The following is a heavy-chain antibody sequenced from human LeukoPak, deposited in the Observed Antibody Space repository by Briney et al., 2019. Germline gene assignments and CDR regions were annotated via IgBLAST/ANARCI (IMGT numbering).Heavy chain of an antibody. J-gene: IGHJ4*02. CDR3: AKRGVVIRVILVGFHKEAYYFDS. CDR2: ISASGGRT. D-gene: IGHD3-22*01. Sequence: GGSLRLSRTVPGITLSNYGMSWVRYAPGKGLGRVAGISASGGRTNYTDSVKGRFSISRDTPKNTLYFQMHTLRAEDTAVYFCAKRGVVIRVILVGFHKEAYYFDSWGQGALVTVSS. V-gene: IGHV3-23*01. CDR1: GITLSNYG.